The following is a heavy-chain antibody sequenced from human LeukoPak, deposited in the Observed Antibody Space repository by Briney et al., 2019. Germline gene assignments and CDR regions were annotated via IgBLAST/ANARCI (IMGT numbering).Heavy chain of an antibody. CDR2: ISWNSGSI. CDR1: GFTFDGYA. J-gene: IGHJ4*02. Sequence: GRSLRLSCAASGFTFDGYAMHWVRQAPGKGLEWVSGISWNSGSIGYADSVKGRFTTSRDNTKNSLFLQMNSLRAEDTAFYYCTKAVALSYYAPGNYYNGWGQGTLVTVSS. V-gene: IGHV3-9*01. CDR3: TKAVALSYYAPGNYYNG. D-gene: IGHD3-10*01.